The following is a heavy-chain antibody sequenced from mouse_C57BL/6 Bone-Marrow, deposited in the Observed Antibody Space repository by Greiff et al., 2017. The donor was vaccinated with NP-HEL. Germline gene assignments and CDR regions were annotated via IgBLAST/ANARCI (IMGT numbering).Heavy chain of an antibody. CDR1: GYAFSSSW. CDR2: IYPGDGDT. J-gene: IGHJ3*01. CDR3: AREVIYDGYSWFAF. Sequence: QVHVKQSGPELVKPGASVKISCKASGYAFSSSWMNWVKQRPGKGLEWIGRIYPGDGDTNYNGKFKGKATLTADKSSSTAYMQLSSLTSEDSAVYFCAREVIYDGYSWFAFWGQGTLVTVSA. V-gene: IGHV1-82*01. D-gene: IGHD2-3*01.